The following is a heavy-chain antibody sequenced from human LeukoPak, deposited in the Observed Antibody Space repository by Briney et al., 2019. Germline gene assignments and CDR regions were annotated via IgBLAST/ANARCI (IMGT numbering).Heavy chain of an antibody. Sequence: GGSLRLSCAASGFTFSTYAMHWVRQAPGKGLEWVAVMSSDGSNKYYADSVKGRFTISRDNSKSTLYLQMDSLRAEDTAVYYCARTDGNPGGSDYYFYGMDVWGQGTTVTVSS. J-gene: IGHJ6*02. D-gene: IGHD1-14*01. CDR1: GFTFSTYA. CDR2: MSSDGSNK. V-gene: IGHV3-30*04. CDR3: ARTDGNPGGSDYYFYGMDV.